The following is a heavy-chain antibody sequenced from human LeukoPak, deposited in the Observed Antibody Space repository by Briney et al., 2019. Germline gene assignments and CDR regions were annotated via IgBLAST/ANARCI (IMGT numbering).Heavy chain of an antibody. V-gene: IGHV3-23*01. D-gene: IGHD2-2*01. CDR2: ISGSGGST. CDR1: GFTFSSYA. J-gene: IGHJ4*02. CDR3: AKRAGYCSSTSCLYYFDY. Sequence: GGSLRLSCAASGFTFSSYAMSWVRQAPGKGLEWVSVISGSGGSTYYADSVKGRFTISRDNSKNTLYLQMNSLRAEDTAVYYCAKRAGYCSSTSCLYYFDYWGQGTLVTVSS.